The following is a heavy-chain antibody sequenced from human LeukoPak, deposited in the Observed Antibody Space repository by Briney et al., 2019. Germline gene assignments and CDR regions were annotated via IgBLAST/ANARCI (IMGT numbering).Heavy chain of an antibody. CDR1: GFTFTTYW. Sequence: PGGSLRLSCAASGFTFTTYWMHWVRQAPGKGLVWVSHINSDGSITSYADSVKGRFTISRDNAKNTLYLQMNSLRAEDTAVYYCARVAAGYSVNYFDYWGQGTLVTVSS. J-gene: IGHJ4*02. CDR3: ARVAAGYSVNYFDY. CDR2: INSDGSIT. D-gene: IGHD4-23*01. V-gene: IGHV3-74*01.